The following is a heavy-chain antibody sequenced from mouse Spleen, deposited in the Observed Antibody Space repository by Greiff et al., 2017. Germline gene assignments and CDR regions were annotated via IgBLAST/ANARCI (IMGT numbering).Heavy chain of an antibody. CDR1: GYSFTGYY. V-gene: IGHV1-42*01. CDR3: ARRPYAMDY. CDR2: INPSTGGT. Sequence: VQLKESGPELVKPGASVKISCKASGYSFTGYYMNWVKQSPEKSLEWIGEINPSTGGTTYNQKFKAKATLTVDKSSSTAYMQLKSLTSEDSAVYYCARRPYAMDYWGQGTSVTVSS. J-gene: IGHJ4*01.